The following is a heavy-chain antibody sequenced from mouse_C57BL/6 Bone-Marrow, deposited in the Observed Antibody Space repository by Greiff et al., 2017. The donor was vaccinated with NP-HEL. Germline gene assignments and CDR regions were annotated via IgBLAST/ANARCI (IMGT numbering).Heavy chain of an antibody. Sequence: VQLQQPGAELVRPGTSVKLSCKASGYTFTSYWMHWVKQRPGQGLEWIGVIDPSDSYTNYNQKFKGKATLTVDTSSSTAYMQLSSLTSEDSAVYYCARAGIYYDYDGAYWGQGTLVTVSA. CDR2: IDPSDSYT. CDR1: GYTFTSYW. CDR3: ARAGIYYDYDGAY. V-gene: IGHV1-59*01. D-gene: IGHD2-4*01. J-gene: IGHJ3*01.